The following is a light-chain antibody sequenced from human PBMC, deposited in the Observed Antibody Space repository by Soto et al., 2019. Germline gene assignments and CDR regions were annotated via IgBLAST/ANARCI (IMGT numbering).Light chain of an antibody. V-gene: IGLV2-14*01. CDR2: EVT. Sequence: QSVLTQPASVSGSPGQSITISCSGTRSDIGSYNYVAWYQQFPGKTPRLLIYEVTNRPSGVSSRFSGSKSGNTASLTISGLQADDEADYYCSSYTNIRSSPYVFGPGTKVTVL. J-gene: IGLJ1*01. CDR1: RSDIGSYNY. CDR3: SSYTNIRSSPYV.